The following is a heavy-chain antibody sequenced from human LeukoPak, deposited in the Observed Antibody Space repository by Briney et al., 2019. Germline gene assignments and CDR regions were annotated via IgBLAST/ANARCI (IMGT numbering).Heavy chain of an antibody. CDR2: ISGSGANT. CDR1: GFTFSNCP. D-gene: IGHD4-23*01. Sequence: GGSLRLSCVASGFTFSNCPMSWVRQAPGQGRERVTAISGSGANTYYSDSVKGRFTVSRDNSRNTLYVQMNNLRADDTAVYYCAKERVVGETGTVGFDFWGQGALVTVSS. CDR3: AKERVVGETGTVGFDF. V-gene: IGHV3-23*01. J-gene: IGHJ4*02.